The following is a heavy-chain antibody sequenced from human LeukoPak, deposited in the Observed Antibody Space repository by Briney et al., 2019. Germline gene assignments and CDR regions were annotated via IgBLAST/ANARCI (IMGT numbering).Heavy chain of an antibody. D-gene: IGHD3-3*01. Sequence: SETLSLTCIVSGGSTSGGNYYWGWLRRPPGKGLEWIGGISSSGNTYYNPSLKSRITISIDTSKNHFSLKLSSVTAADTAVYYCARLGAGPTYYDFWSGYSSFYFDYWGQGTLVTVSS. CDR2: ISSSGNT. V-gene: IGHV4-39*02. CDR3: ARLGAGPTYYDFWSGYSSFYFDY. J-gene: IGHJ4*02. CDR1: GGSTSGGNYY.